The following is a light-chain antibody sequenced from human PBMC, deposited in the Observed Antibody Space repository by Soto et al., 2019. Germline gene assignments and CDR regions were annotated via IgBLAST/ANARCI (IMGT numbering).Light chain of an antibody. CDR3: VSYTATDTLV. CDR1: NTDVGQDKS. CDR2: EVT. Sequence: QSALTQPASVSGSRGQSIIISCVGRNTDVGQDKSVSWYQQGPGKAPKLLIFEVTNRPSGVSNRFSGSRSGNTASLTISGLQPDDEGDYFCVSYTATDTLVLGNGTKVTVL. V-gene: IGLV2-14*01. J-gene: IGLJ1*01.